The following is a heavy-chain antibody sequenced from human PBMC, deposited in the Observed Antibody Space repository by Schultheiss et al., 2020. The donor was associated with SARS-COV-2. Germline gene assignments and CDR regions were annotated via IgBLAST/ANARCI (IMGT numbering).Heavy chain of an antibody. V-gene: IGHV3-33*01. CDR2: IWYDGSDK. Sequence: SLKISCAASGFTFSNFGMHWVRQAPGKGLEWVAHIWYDGSDKNYVDSVKGRFTISRDNSKNTLNLQMNSLRAEDTAVYYCAFNWINRGAFDIWGQGTMVTVSS. D-gene: IGHD1/OR15-1a*01. CDR1: GFTFSNFG. CDR3: AFNWINRGAFDI. J-gene: IGHJ3*02.